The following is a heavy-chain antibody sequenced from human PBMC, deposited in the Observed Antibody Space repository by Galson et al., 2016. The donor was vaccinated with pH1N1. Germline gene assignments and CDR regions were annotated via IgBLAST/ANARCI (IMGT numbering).Heavy chain of an antibody. V-gene: IGHV1-46*01. Sequence: SVKVSCKASGYSVTRYYIHWVRQAPGQGLEWMGIIDPSDGTTTYSQKFQGRLSLTRDASTNSVDMELRNLRPDDSAIYFCTRRYYFDYWGQGTLVTVSS. CDR1: GYSVTRYY. J-gene: IGHJ4*02. CDR2: IDPSDGTT. CDR3: TRRYYFDY.